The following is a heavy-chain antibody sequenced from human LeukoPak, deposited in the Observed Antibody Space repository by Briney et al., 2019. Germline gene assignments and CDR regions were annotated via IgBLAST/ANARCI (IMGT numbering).Heavy chain of an antibody. J-gene: IGHJ4*02. CDR2: IRYDGSDT. CDR1: GFTFSNYG. D-gene: IGHD6-19*01. CDR3: AKSIAVAGVGGGRIFDY. Sequence: GGSLRLSCVGSGFTFSNYGMHWVRQAPGKGLEWVAFIRYDGSDTYYADSVKGRFTISRDNSKNTLYLQMNSLRAGDTAVYYCAKSIAVAGVGGGRIFDYWGQGTLVTVSS. V-gene: IGHV3-30*02.